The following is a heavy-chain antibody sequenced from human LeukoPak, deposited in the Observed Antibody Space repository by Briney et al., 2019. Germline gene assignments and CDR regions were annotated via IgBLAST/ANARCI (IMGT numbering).Heavy chain of an antibody. CDR3: ARDPGQQLPFGYFDY. J-gene: IGHJ4*02. CDR2: IYYSGST. V-gene: IGHV4-59*01. CDR1: GVSIGSYY. D-gene: IGHD6-13*01. Sequence: TSETLSLTCTVSGVSIGSYYWSWIRQPPGKGLEWIVYIYYSGSTNYNPSLKSRVTISVDTSKNQFSLKLSSVTAADTAVYYCARDPGQQLPFGYFDYWGQGTLVTVSS.